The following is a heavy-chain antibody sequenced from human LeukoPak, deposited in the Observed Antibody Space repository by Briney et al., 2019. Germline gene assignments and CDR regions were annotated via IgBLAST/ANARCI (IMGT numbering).Heavy chain of an antibody. CDR3: ANDGAYYDSRSDAFDI. Sequence: GGSLRLSCAASGFTFSSYSMNWVRQAPGKGLEWVSAISGSGGSTYYADSVKGRFTISRDNSKNTLYLQMNSLRAEDTAVYYCANDGAYYDSRSDAFDIWGQGTMVTVSS. D-gene: IGHD3-22*01. CDR1: GFTFSSYS. CDR2: ISGSGGST. J-gene: IGHJ3*02. V-gene: IGHV3-23*01.